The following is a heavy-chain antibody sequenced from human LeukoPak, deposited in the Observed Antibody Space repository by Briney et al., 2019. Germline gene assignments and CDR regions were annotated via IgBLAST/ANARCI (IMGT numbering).Heavy chain of an antibody. CDR2: FYTSGTT. Sequence: PSETLSLTCTVSGGSISGGSYYWSWIRQPAGKGLEWIGHFYTSGTTRYNPSVASRVTISIDTSKNQFSLRLSSVTAADTAVYYCARDLAHASVRWGQGTLVTVSA. CDR1: GGSISGGSYY. V-gene: IGHV4-61*09. CDR3: ARDLAHASVR. D-gene: IGHD2-2*01. J-gene: IGHJ4*02.